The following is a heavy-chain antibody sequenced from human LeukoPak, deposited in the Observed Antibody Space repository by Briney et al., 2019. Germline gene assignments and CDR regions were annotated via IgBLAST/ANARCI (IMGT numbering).Heavy chain of an antibody. CDR3: ARDPYGGNSL. J-gene: IGHJ4*02. D-gene: IGHD4-23*01. CDR2: MYYSGST. V-gene: IGHV4-38-2*02. Sequence: SETLSLTCAVSGYSISSGYFWAWIRQPPGKGLEWIGSMYYSGSTYYNPSLKSRVTISEDTSKNQLSLRLSSVTAADTGVYYCARDPYGGNSLWGQGTLVTVSS. CDR1: GYSISSGYF.